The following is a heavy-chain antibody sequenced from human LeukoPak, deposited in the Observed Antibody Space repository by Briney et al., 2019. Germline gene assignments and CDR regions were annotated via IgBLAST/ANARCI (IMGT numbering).Heavy chain of an antibody. J-gene: IGHJ4*02. CDR2: ITSSSSTI. Sequence: GGSLRLSCAASGFTLSSYSMNWVRQAPGKGLEWISYITSSSSTIHYADSVRGRFTISRDNAKNSLYLQMNSLRDEDTAVYYCTRDPNALDYWGQGTLVTVSS. CDR3: TRDPNALDY. V-gene: IGHV3-48*02. CDR1: GFTLSSYS.